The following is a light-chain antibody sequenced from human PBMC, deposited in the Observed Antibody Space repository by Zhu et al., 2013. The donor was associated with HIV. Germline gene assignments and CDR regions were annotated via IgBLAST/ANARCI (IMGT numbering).Light chain of an antibody. Sequence: EILMTQSPATLSVSPGERATLSCRASQSVSSNLAWYQQKPGQAPRLLIYGASTRATGIPARFSGSGSGTDFTLTISRLEPEDFAVYYCQQYGSSPRTFGQGTKVGLK. CDR1: QSVSSN. CDR2: GAS. V-gene: IGKV3-15*01. J-gene: IGKJ1*01. CDR3: QQYGSSPRT.